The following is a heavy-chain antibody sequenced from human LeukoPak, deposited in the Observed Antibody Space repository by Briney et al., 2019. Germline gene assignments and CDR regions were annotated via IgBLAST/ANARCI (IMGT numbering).Heavy chain of an antibody. CDR3: ARDSGVWGYSYGLRGAFDI. V-gene: IGHV4-61*02. Sequence: PSETLSLTCAVSGYSISSGYYWGWIRQPAGKGLEWIGRIYTSGSTNYNPSLKSRVTISVDTSKNQFSLKLSSVTAAGTAVYYCARDSGVWGYSYGLRGAFDIWGQGTMVTVSS. CDR2: IYTSGST. J-gene: IGHJ3*02. D-gene: IGHD5-18*01. CDR1: GYSISSGYY.